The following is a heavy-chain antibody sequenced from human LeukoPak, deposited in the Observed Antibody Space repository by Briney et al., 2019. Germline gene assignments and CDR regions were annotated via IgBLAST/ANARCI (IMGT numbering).Heavy chain of an antibody. J-gene: IGHJ4*02. CDR3: ARVTVSAGNPYYFDY. V-gene: IGHV4-59*01. D-gene: IGHD6-13*01. CDR1: GGSISSYY. Sequence: PSETLSLTCTVSGGSISSYYWSWIRQPPGKGLEWIGYIYYSGSTNYNPSLKSRVTISVDTSKNQFSLKLSSVTAADTAVYYCARVTVSAGNPYYFDYWGQGTLVTVSS. CDR2: IYYSGST.